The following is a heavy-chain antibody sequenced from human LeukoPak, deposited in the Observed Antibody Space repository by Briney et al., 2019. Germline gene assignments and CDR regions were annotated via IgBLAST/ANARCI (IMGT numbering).Heavy chain of an antibody. CDR2: ISYDAGYK. Sequence: GGSLRLSCEASGFTFSSYAMHWVRQAPGEGLEWVSIISYDAGYKYHADSVKGRFAISRDNSNNTLYLQMDSLRAEDTAVYYCASLIAAAEGDYWGQGTLVTISS. CDR1: GFTFSSYA. V-gene: IGHV3-30*09. CDR3: ASLIAAAEGDY. D-gene: IGHD6-13*01. J-gene: IGHJ4*02.